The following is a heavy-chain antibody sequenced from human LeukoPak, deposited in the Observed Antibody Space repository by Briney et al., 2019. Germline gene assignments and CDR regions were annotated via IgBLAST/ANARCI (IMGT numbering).Heavy chain of an antibody. CDR2: FDPEDGET. Sequence: ASVKVSCKVSGYTLTELSMHWVRQAPGKGLEWMGGFDPEDGETIHAQKFQGRVTMTEDTSTDTAYMELSSLRSEDTAVYYCATPDPKSILRPFDYWGQGTLVTVSS. CDR3: ATPDPKSILRPFDY. CDR1: GYTLTELS. V-gene: IGHV1-24*01. D-gene: IGHD5-24*01. J-gene: IGHJ4*02.